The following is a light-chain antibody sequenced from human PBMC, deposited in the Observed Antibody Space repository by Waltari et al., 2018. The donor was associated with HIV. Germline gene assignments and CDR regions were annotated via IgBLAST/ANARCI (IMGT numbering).Light chain of an antibody. CDR2: YAS. J-gene: IGKJ1*01. Sequence: EIVLTQSPDFQSVTPKESVTITCRTSQSIGDNLHWYQQKPGQSPQLLIKYASQSFSGVPSRFSGSGSGTVFTLTINGLEAEDAATYYCHQSKSLPGTFGQGTKVEIK. V-gene: IGKV6-21*01. CDR1: QSIGDN. CDR3: HQSKSLPGT.